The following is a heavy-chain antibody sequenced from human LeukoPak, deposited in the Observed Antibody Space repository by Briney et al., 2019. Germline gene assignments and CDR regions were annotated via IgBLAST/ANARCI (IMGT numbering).Heavy chain of an antibody. CDR1: GFTVSSNY. Sequence: GGSLRLSCAASGFTVSSNYMSWVRQAPGKGLEWVSVIYSGGSTYYADSVKGRFTISRDNSKNTLYLQMNSLRAEDTAVYYCATGGYCSSTSCPPDYYYGMDVWGQGTTVTVSS. CDR3: ATGGYCSSTSCPPDYYYGMDV. J-gene: IGHJ6*02. V-gene: IGHV3-53*01. CDR2: IYSGGST. D-gene: IGHD2-2*01.